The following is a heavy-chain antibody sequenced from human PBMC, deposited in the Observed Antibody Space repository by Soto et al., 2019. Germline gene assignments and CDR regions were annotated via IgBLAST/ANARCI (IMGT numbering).Heavy chain of an antibody. CDR2: IYHSGST. CDR3: ASGQQLVRNY. D-gene: IGHD6-13*01. J-gene: IGHJ4*02. CDR1: GGSISSGGYS. V-gene: IGHV4-30-2*01. Sequence: QLQLQESGSGLVKPSQTLSLTCAVSGGSISSGGYSWSWIRQPPGKGLEWIGYIYHSGSTYYNPSHKSRVTISVDRSKNQFSLKLSSVTAADTAVYSCASGQQLVRNYWGQGTLVTVSS.